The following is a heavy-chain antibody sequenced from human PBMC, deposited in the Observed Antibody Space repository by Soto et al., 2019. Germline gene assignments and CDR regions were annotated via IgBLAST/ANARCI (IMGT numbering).Heavy chain of an antibody. J-gene: IGHJ6*04. Sequence: QVQLVQSGAEVKKPGSSVKVSCKASGGTFSSYTISWVRQAPGQGLEWMGRIIPILGIANYAQKFQGRVTITADKSTSTAYMELSSLRSEDTAVYYCAREHCSGGSCYPPRYYYGMDVWGKGTTVTVSS. CDR2: IIPILGIA. CDR1: GGTFSSYT. V-gene: IGHV1-69*08. CDR3: AREHCSGGSCYPPRYYYGMDV. D-gene: IGHD2-15*01.